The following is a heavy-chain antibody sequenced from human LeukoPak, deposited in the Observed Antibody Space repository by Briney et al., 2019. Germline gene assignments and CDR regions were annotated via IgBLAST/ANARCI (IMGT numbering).Heavy chain of an antibody. D-gene: IGHD6-25*01. CDR3: ARRGRNSSGWQDYL. V-gene: IGHV4-59*01. Sequence: PSETLSLTCTVSGGSISSYYWSWIRQPPGKGLEWIANIYHTGSTNYNPSLSSRVTISIDTAKNQFSLKLTSVTAADTAVYFCARRGRNSSGWQDYLWGQGTLVTVSS. CDR1: GGSISSYY. CDR2: IYHTGST. J-gene: IGHJ4*02.